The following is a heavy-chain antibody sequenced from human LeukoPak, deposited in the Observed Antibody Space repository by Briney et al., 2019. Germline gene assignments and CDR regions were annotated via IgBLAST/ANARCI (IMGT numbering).Heavy chain of an antibody. J-gene: IGHJ3*02. CDR3: ARSLIADGAFDI. D-gene: IGHD2-21*01. Sequence: GGSLRLSCAASGFTVSNNYMSWVRQAPGKGLEWVSDISSSGSYIDYADSVKGRFTISRDNAKNSLFLHMNSLRAEDTAVYYCARSLIADGAFDIWGQGTMVTVSS. CDR1: GFTVSNNY. V-gene: IGHV3-11*06. CDR2: ISSSGSYI.